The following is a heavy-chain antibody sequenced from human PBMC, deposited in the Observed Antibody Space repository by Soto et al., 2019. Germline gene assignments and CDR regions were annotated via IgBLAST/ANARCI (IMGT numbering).Heavy chain of an antibody. CDR3: ARIYQLRNAGYSGMDV. CDR1: GFSLSTSGMC. Sequence: SGPTLVNPTQTLTLTCTFSGFSLSTSGMCVSWIRQPPGKALEWLALIDWDDDKYYSTSLKTRLTISKDTSKNQVVLTMTNMDPVDTATYYCARIYQLRNAGYSGMDVWGQGTTVTVSS. CDR2: IDWDDDK. V-gene: IGHV2-70*01. J-gene: IGHJ6*02. D-gene: IGHD2-2*01.